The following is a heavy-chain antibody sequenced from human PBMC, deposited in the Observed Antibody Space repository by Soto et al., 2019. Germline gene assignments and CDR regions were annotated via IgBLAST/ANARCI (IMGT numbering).Heavy chain of an antibody. D-gene: IGHD2-2*01. CDR2: ISSSSSTI. J-gene: IGHJ6*02. CDR3: ADPVPAASHYDNYDMDV. V-gene: IGHV3-48*01. Sequence: GSLRLSCAASGFTFSTYSMNWVHQAPGKGLEWVSYISSSSSTIFYTDSVKGRFTVSRDNSKSTLYLQMNSLRADDTALYYCADPVPAASHYDNYDMDVWGQGTTVTVSS. CDR1: GFTFSTYS.